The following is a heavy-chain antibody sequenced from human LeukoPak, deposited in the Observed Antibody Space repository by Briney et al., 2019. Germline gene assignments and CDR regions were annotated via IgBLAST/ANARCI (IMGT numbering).Heavy chain of an antibody. CDR2: IYHSGST. CDR1: GYSISSGYY. J-gene: IGHJ4*02. Sequence: PSETLSLTCTVSGYSISSGYYWGWIRQPPGKGLEWIGSIYHSGSTYYNPSLKSRVTISVDTSKNQFSLKLSSVTAADTAVYYCARLRQLVFDYWGQGTLVTVSS. D-gene: IGHD6-13*01. CDR3: ARLRQLVFDY. V-gene: IGHV4-38-2*02.